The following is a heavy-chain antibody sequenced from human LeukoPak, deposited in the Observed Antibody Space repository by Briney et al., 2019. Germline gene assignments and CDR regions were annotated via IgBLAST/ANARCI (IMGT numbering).Heavy chain of an antibody. CDR1: GYTFTSYY. CDR3: ARGSSRGPRDAFDF. CDR2: ISPSGAST. J-gene: IGHJ3*01. D-gene: IGHD2-15*01. V-gene: IGHV1-46*01. Sequence: ASVKVSCKASGYTFTSYYVHCVGQVPGQGLEWMGLISPSGASTSYAQKFQGRVTMTRDMSTSTVYMELSSLISEDTAVYYCARGSSRGPRDAFDFWGQGTMVTLSS.